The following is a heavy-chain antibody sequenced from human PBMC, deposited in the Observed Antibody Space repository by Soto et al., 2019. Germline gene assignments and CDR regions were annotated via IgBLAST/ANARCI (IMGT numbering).Heavy chain of an antibody. CDR2: ISAYNGNT. V-gene: IGHV1-18*04. Sequence: ASVKVSCKASGYTFTSYGISWVRQAPGQGLEWMGWISAYNGNTTYAQKLQGRVTMTTDTSTSTAYMELRSLRSDDTAVYYCARQYYYDSSGYYYGYAFDIWGQGTMVTVS. D-gene: IGHD3-22*01. CDR3: ARQYYYDSSGYYYGYAFDI. J-gene: IGHJ3*02. CDR1: GYTFTSYG.